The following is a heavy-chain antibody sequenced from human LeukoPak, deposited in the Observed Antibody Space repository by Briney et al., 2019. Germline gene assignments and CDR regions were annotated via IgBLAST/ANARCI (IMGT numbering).Heavy chain of an antibody. CDR1: GFTFSSHG. V-gene: IGHV3-30*18. J-gene: IGHJ2*01. CDR3: AKVRQAAIAGRYFDL. CDR2: ISYDGSNK. D-gene: IGHD6-19*01. Sequence: AGRSLRLSCAASGFTFSSHGMHWVRQAPGKGLEWVAGISYDGSNKYYPDSVKGRFTIARDNSKNTVYLQMNSLSAEDTAFYYCAKVRQAAIAGRYFDLWGRGTLVTVSS.